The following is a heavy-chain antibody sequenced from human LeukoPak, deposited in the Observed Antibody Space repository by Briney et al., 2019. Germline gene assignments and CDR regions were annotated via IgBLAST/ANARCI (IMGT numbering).Heavy chain of an antibody. Sequence: PGGSLRLSCAASGFTFSSYWMHWVRHAPGKGLVWVSRINSDGSSTSYADSVKVRFTISRDNAKNTLYLQMNSLRAEDTAVYYCARPDRYSSGWYGYWGQGTLVTVSS. CDR3: ARPDRYSSGWYGY. V-gene: IGHV3-74*01. CDR2: INSDGSST. D-gene: IGHD6-19*01. CDR1: GFTFSSYW. J-gene: IGHJ4*02.